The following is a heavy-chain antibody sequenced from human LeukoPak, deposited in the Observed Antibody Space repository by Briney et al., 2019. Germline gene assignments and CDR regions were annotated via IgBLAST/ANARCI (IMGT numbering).Heavy chain of an antibody. Sequence: GRSLRLSCAAFGFTFDDYAMHWVRQAPGKGLEWVSGIGWNSGSIGYADSVKGRFTISRDNAKNSLYLQMNSLRAEDTALYYCAKDFGTTSGDWGQGTLVTVSS. CDR1: GFTFDDYA. D-gene: IGHD1-1*01. J-gene: IGHJ4*02. CDR2: IGWNSGSI. V-gene: IGHV3-9*01. CDR3: AKDFGTTSGD.